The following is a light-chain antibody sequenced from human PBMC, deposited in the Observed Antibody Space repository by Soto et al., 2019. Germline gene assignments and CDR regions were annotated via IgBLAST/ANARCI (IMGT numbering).Light chain of an antibody. V-gene: IGKV3-15*01. CDR3: HQYNGWPRT. J-gene: IGKJ1*01. Sequence: ETVMTQSPATLPVSPGEGATLSCRASQSVSSNLVWYQHRPGQAPRLLIYGASTRATGIPARFSGGGSGTEFTLTITSLQSEDFAVYYCHQYNGWPRTFGQGTKVDIK. CDR2: GAS. CDR1: QSVSSN.